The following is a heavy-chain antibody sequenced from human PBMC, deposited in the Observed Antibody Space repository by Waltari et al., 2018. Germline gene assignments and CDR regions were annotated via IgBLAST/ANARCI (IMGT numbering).Heavy chain of an antibody. CDR1: GYTFTSYG. V-gene: IGHV7-4-1*02. CDR3: ARKIGATSSAWYFDL. J-gene: IGHJ2*01. CDR2: INTDTGNP. Sequence: QVQLVQSGAEVKKPGASVKVSCKASGYTFTSYGISWVRQAPGQGLEWMGWINTDTGNPTYAQGFTGRFVFSLDTSVSTAYLQISSLEAEDTAVYYCARKIGATSSAWYFDLWGRGSLVTVSS. D-gene: IGHD6-6*01.